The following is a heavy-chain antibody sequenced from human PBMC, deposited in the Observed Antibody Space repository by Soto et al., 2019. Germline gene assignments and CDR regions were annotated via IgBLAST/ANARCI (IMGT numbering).Heavy chain of an antibody. J-gene: IGHJ4*02. CDR1: GFCLRNYY. CDR3: TRDPRMTDL. Sequence: LRLSCAACGFCLRNYYRTWIRQAPGKGLELLWYISPGGDIIKYADPVKGRFIISRDNAKNSLLLHMNSLRAEDTAPYYSTRDPRMTDLWGQRTLVTVSS. CDR2: ISPGGDII. V-gene: IGHV3-11*01.